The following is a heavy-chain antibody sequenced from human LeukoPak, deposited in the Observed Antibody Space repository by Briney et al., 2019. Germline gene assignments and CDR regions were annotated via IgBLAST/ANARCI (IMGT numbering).Heavy chain of an antibody. CDR3: TGGWYYYGSGSHPFDP. CDR1: GGTFSSYA. V-gene: IGHV1-69*13. J-gene: IGHJ5*02. Sequence: SVKVSCKASGGTFSSYAISWVRQAPGQGLEWMGGIIPIFGTANYAQKFQGRVTITADESTSTAYMGLSSLRSEDTAVYNCTGGWYYYGSGSHPFDPWGQGTLVTVSS. CDR2: IIPIFGTA. D-gene: IGHD3-10*01.